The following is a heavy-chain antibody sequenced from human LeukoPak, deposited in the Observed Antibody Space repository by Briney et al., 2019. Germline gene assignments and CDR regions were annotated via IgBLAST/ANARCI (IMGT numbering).Heavy chain of an antibody. CDR3: ARGRRGWLRLNWFDP. V-gene: IGHV4-34*01. J-gene: IGHJ5*02. CDR1: GGSFSGYY. CDR2: INHSGST. D-gene: IGHD5-12*01. Sequence: SETLSLTCAAYGGSFSGYYWSWIRQPPGKGLEWIGEINHSGSTNYNPSLKSRVTISVDTSKNQFSLKLSSVTAADTAVYYCARGRRGWLRLNWFDPWGQGTLVTVSS.